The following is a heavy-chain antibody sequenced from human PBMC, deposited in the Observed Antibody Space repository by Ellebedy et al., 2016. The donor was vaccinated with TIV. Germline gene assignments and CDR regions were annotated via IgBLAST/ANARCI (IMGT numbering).Heavy chain of an antibody. CDR3: ARGGVGRYCTNGVCLQALDY. J-gene: IGHJ4*02. CDR2: IYSGGST. V-gene: IGHV3-66*01. CDR1: GFTVSSNY. D-gene: IGHD2-8*01. Sequence: GGSLRLSCAASGFTVSSNYMSWVRQAPGKGLEWVSVIYSGGSTYYADSVKGRFTISRDNSKNTLYLQMNSLRAEDTAVYYCARGGVGRYCTNGVCLQALDYWGQGTLVTVSS.